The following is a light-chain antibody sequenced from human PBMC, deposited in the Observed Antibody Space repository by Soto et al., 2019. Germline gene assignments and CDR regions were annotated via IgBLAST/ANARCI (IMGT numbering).Light chain of an antibody. Sequence: QSALTQPASVSGSPGQSITISCTGTSSDVGGYDYVSWYQHFPGKAPKLIIYEVSNRPSGVSNRFSGSKSGNTASLTISGLQAEDEAEYYCSSYTSSITVDVVFGGGTKVTVL. CDR1: SSDVGGYDY. CDR3: SSYTSSITVDVV. J-gene: IGLJ2*01. CDR2: EVS. V-gene: IGLV2-14*01.